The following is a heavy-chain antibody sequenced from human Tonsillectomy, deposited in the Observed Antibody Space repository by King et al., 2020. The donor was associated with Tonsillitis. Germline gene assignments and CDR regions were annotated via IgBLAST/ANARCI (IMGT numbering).Heavy chain of an antibody. Sequence: QLVQSGAEVRKPGASVKVSCKASGGTFSSFGISWVRQAPGQGLEWMGGIIPIFDTANYAQKFQGRVTITADESTRTAYMQLSSLRPEDTAVYYCARDRFVEPARNGYGMDVWGQGTTVTVSS. J-gene: IGHJ6*02. D-gene: IGHD2-8*01. CDR1: GGTFSSFG. CDR3: ARDRFVEPARNGYGMDV. CDR2: IIPIFDTA. V-gene: IGHV1-69*01.